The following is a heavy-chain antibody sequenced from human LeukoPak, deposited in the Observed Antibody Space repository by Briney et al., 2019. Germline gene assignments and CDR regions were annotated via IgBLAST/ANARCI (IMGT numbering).Heavy chain of an antibody. CDR3: ATDIMESVEGEYLIDY. V-gene: IGHV3-43D*04. CDR2: ISWDGGST. J-gene: IGHJ4*02. CDR1: GFTFDDYA. D-gene: IGHD2-2*01. Sequence: PGGSLRLSCAASGFTFDDYAMHWVRQAPGKGLEWVSLISWDGGSTYYADSVKGRFTISRDNCKNSLYLQMNSLRAEDTALYSYATDIMESVEGEYLIDYWGQGTMVTVSS.